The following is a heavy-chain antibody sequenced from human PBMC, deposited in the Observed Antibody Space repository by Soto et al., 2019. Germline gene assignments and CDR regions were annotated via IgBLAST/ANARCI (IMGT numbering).Heavy chain of an antibody. Sequence: QLQLQESGSGLVKPSQTLSLTCAVSGGSISSGGYSWGWIRQPPGKGLEWIGYIYHSGSTYYNPSPTSPVTIPVDRSTTPFSLKLSSVTASHTAVYYFATVPDVWGQGTTVTVSS. CDR2: IYHSGST. CDR3: ATVPDV. V-gene: IGHV4-30-2*01. CDR1: GGSISSGGYS. J-gene: IGHJ6*02.